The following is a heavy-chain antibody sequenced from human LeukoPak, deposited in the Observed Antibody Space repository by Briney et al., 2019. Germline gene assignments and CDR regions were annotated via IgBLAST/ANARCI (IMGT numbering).Heavy chain of an antibody. Sequence: PSETLSLTCAVYGGSFSGYYWSWIRQPPGKGLEWIGYIYDRGSTNYNPSLKSRVTISGDTSKNQFSLKLSSVTAADTAVYYCARVYSSGYYLNFDYWGQGTLVTVSS. CDR1: GGSFSGYY. CDR2: IYDRGST. J-gene: IGHJ4*02. D-gene: IGHD3-22*01. CDR3: ARVYSSGYYLNFDY. V-gene: IGHV4-59*01.